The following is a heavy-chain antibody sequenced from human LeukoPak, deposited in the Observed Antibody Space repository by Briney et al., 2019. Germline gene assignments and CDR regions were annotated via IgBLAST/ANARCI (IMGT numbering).Heavy chain of an antibody. D-gene: IGHD6-19*01. CDR1: GFTVSSNY. V-gene: IGHV3-53*04. J-gene: IGHJ4*02. Sequence: GGSLRLSCAASGFTVSSNYMSWVRQAPGKGLEWVSVIYSGGSTYYADSVKSQFTISRHNSKNTLYLQMNSLRAEDTAVYYCARAPEWLIFDYWGQGTLVTVSS. CDR3: ARAPEWLIFDY. CDR2: IYSGGST.